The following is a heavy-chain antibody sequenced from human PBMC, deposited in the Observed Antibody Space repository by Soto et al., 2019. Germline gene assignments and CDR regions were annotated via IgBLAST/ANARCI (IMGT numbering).Heavy chain of an antibody. Sequence: GGSLRLSCAASGFTFSSYWMHWVRQAPGKGLVWVSRINSDGSSASYAGSVKGRFTISRDNAKNTLYLQMNSLRAEDTAVYYCVRTSLVVAAATREDYWGQGTLVTVSS. CDR1: GFTFSSYW. CDR3: VRTSLVVAAATREDY. D-gene: IGHD2-15*01. J-gene: IGHJ4*02. V-gene: IGHV3-74*01. CDR2: INSDGSSA.